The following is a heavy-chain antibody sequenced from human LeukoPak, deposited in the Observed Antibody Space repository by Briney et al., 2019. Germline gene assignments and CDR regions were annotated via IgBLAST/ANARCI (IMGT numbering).Heavy chain of an antibody. D-gene: IGHD3-22*01. CDR2: ISYDGSNK. J-gene: IGHJ5*02. Sequence: GGSLRLSCAASGFTFSSYGMHWVRQAPGKGLEWVAVISYDGSNKYYADSVKGRFTISRDNSKNTLYLQMNSLRAEDTAVYYCAKDEGYYYDSSGYQPPWFDPWGQGTLVTVSS. V-gene: IGHV3-30*18. CDR1: GFTFSSYG. CDR3: AKDEGYYYDSSGYQPPWFDP.